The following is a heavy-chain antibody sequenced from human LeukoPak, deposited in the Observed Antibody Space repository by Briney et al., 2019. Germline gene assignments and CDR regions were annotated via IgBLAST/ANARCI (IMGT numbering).Heavy chain of an antibody. J-gene: IGHJ4*02. CDR2: ISSSSGYV. CDR1: GFTFSTYS. CDR3: ARGRGELDY. D-gene: IGHD3-10*01. V-gene: IGHV3-21*01. Sequence: GGSLRLSCAASGFTFSTYSMNWVRQAPGKGLEWVSSISSSSGYVHYADSVKGRFTISRDNAKNSLYLQMNSLRAEDAAMYYCARGRGELDYWGQGTLVTVSS.